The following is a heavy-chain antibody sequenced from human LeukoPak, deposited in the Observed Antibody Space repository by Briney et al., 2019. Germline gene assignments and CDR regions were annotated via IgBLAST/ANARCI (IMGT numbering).Heavy chain of an antibody. D-gene: IGHD1-26*01. CDR3: ARDRTPATRGFDI. CDR2: LFSGGST. Sequence: GGSLRLSCAASGFTVSTSYMNWVRQAPGKGLEWVSVLFSGGSTYYADSVKGRFTISRDNSKNTVYLQMNSLRAEDTAVYYCARDRTPATRGFDIWGQGTMVTVSS. J-gene: IGHJ3*02. V-gene: IGHV3-66*01. CDR1: GFTVSTSY.